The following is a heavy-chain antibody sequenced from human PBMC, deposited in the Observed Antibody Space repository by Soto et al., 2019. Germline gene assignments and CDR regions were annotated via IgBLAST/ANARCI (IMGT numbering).Heavy chain of an antibody. D-gene: IGHD6-19*01. CDR3: AKDSGWQWLERYFDY. CDR1: GFTFSSYA. Sequence: GGSLRLSCAASGFTFSSYAMSWVRQAPGKGLEWVSAISGSGGSTYYADSVKGRFTISRDNSKNTLYLQMNSLRAEDTAVYYCAKDSGWQWLERYFDYWGQGTLVTVSS. V-gene: IGHV3-23*01. CDR2: ISGSGGST. J-gene: IGHJ4*02.